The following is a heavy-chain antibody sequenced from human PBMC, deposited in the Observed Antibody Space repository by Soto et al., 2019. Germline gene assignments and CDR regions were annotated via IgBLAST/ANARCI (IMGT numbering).Heavy chain of an antibody. J-gene: IGHJ4*02. V-gene: IGHV3-64D*06. D-gene: IGHD3-16*01. CDR3: VKVGFTYHFDY. CDR2: ISSNGGST. Sequence: EVQLVESGGGLVQPGGSLRLSCSASRFTFSSYAMHWVRQAPGKGLEYVSAISSNGGSTYYADSVKGRFTISRDNSKNTLYLQMSSLRAEDTAVYYCVKVGFTYHFDYWGQGTLVTVSS. CDR1: RFTFSSYA.